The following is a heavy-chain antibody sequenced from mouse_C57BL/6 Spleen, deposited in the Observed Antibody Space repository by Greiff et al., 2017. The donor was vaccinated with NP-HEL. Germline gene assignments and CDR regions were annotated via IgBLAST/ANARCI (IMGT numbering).Heavy chain of an antibody. CDR3: ARRGSGYLDY. V-gene: IGHV5-6*02. D-gene: IGHD1-3*01. Sequence: EVKLVESGGDLVKPGGSLKLSCAASGFTFSSYGMSWVRQTPDKRLEWVATISSGGSYTYYPDSVKGRFTISRDNAKNTLYLQMSSLKSEDTAMYYCARRGSGYLDYWGQGTTLTVSS. J-gene: IGHJ2*01. CDR1: GFTFSSYG. CDR2: ISSGGSYT.